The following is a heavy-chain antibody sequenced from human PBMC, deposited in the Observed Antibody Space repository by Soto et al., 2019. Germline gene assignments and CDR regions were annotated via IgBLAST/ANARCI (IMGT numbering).Heavy chain of an antibody. CDR3: ARDRSVHYGGNSVVWFDP. J-gene: IGHJ5*02. D-gene: IGHD4-17*01. Sequence: PSETLSLTCTVSGGSISSYYWSWIRQPPGKGLEWIGYIYYSGSTNYNPSLKSRVTISVDTSKNQFSLKLSSVTAADTAVYYCARDRSVHYGGNSVVWFDPWGQGTLVTVSS. CDR1: GGSISSYY. V-gene: IGHV4-59*01. CDR2: IYYSGST.